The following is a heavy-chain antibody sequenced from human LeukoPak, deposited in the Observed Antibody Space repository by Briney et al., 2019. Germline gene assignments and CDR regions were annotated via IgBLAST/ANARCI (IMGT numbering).Heavy chain of an antibody. D-gene: IGHD3-22*01. V-gene: IGHV4-34*01. J-gene: IGHJ4*02. CDR3: ARVGDSSGYYFFDY. Sequence: NPSETLSLTCAVYGGSFSGYYWSWIRQPPGKGLEWIGEINHSGSTNYNPSLKSRVTISVDTSKNQFSLKLSSVTAADTAVYYCARVGDSSGYYFFDYWGQGTLVTVSS. CDR1: GGSFSGYY. CDR2: INHSGST.